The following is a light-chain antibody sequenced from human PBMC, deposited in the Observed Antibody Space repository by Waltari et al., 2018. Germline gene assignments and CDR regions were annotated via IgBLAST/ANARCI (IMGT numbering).Light chain of an antibody. J-gene: IGLJ3*02. Sequence: QSASTQPRSVSGSPGQSVTISRTGTSTAVGGYNYVSWYPQHPGKAPKHKIYDVSKRHLGVPDRFSGSTSGNTASLSSSGLQAEDEADYCWCAYAVSSEFGEGNKLTVL. CDR3: CAYAVSSE. V-gene: IGLV2-11*01. CDR2: DVS. CDR1: STAVGGYNY.